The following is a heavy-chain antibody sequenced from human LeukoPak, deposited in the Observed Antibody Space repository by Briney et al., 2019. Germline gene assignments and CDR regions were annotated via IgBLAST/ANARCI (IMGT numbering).Heavy chain of an antibody. V-gene: IGHV3-30-3*01. CDR2: ISYDGSNK. Sequence: GGSLRLSCAASGFTFSSYAMHWVRQAPGKGLEWVAVISYDGSNKYYADSVKGRFSISRDNSKNTLYLQMNSLRAEDTAVYYCARRYDGFDYWGQGTLATVSS. D-gene: IGHD3-3*01. CDR3: ARRYDGFDY. CDR1: GFTFSSYA. J-gene: IGHJ4*02.